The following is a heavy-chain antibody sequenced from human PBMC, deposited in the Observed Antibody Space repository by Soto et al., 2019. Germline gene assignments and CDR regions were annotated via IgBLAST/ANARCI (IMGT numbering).Heavy chain of an antibody. CDR3: ARCASSCSLGF. J-gene: IGHJ4*02. Sequence: QVELQESGPGLAKPSQTLSLTCTVSGGSISSGDYYWSLIRQPPGKGLEWIGYIYYSGSTYYNPSLMSRVTISVDTSKNQFSLKLSSVTAADTAVYYCARCASSCSLGFWGQGTLVTVSS. D-gene: IGHD2-15*01. CDR1: GGSISSGDYY. V-gene: IGHV4-30-4*01. CDR2: IYYSGST.